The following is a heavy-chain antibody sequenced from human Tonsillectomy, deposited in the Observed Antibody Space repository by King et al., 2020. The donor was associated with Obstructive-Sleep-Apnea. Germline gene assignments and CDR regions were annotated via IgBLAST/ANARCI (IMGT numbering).Heavy chain of an antibody. Sequence: QLQESGPGLVKPSETLSLICTVSDGSISSHYWSWIRQPPGKGLEWIGYIYYTGSTSYNPSLKNRVAMSVDTSKNQFSLKLTSVTAADTAVYYCARWGPQYCIGGSSYSYFDYWGQGTLVTVSS. CDR2: IYYTGST. D-gene: IGHD2-15*01. CDR1: DGSISSHY. V-gene: IGHV4-59*08. CDR3: ARWGPQYCIGGSSYSYFDY. J-gene: IGHJ4*02.